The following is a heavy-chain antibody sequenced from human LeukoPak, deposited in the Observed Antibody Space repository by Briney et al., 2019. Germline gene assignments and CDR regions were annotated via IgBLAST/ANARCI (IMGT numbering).Heavy chain of an antibody. J-gene: IGHJ4*02. CDR2: IYYSGST. Sequence: PSETLSLTCTVSGDSINSYYWSWIRQPPGKGLEWIGYIYYSGSTNYNPSLKSRVTISVDTSKNQFSLKLSSVTAADTAVYYCARDYYDFWSGYYSYYFDYWGQGTLVTVSS. CDR1: GDSINSYY. CDR3: ARDYYDFWSGYYSYYFDY. V-gene: IGHV4-59*01. D-gene: IGHD3-3*01.